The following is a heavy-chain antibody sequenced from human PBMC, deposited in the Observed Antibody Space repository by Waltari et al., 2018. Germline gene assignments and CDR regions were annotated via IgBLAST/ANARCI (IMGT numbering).Heavy chain of an antibody. CDR2: ISGSGGST. J-gene: IGHJ6*03. D-gene: IGHD3-10*01. Sequence: EVQLVESGGGLVQPGGSLRLSCAASGFTFSSYAMNLVRQAPGKGLEWVSAISGSGGSTYYADSVKGRFTISRDNSKNTLYLQMNSLRAEDTAVYYCAKTSGGDYYYYYYMDVWGKGTTVTVSS. V-gene: IGHV3-23*04. CDR3: AKTSGGDYYYYYYMDV. CDR1: GFTFSSYA.